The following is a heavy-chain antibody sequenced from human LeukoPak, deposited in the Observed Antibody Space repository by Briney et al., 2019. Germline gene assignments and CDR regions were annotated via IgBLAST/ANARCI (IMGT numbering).Heavy chain of an antibody. CDR3: ARGPDYDILADYFDY. D-gene: IGHD3-9*01. V-gene: IGHV3-30*03. J-gene: IGHJ4*02. CDR1: GFTFSSYG. CDR2: ISYDGSNK. Sequence: GRSLRLSCAASGFTFSSYGMHWVRQAPGKGLEWVALISYDGSNKYYADSVKGRFTISRDNSKNTLYLQMNSLRPEDTAVYYCARGPDYDILADYFDYWGQGTLVTVSS.